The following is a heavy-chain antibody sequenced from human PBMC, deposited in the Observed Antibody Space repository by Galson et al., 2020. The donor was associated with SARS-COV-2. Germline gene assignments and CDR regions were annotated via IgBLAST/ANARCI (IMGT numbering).Heavy chain of an antibody. J-gene: IGHJ6*02. CDR2: INPNSGGT. CDR3: ARAGQSPDYYYYYNLDV. CDR1: GYTFTGHY. Sequence: ASVKVSCKSSGYTFTGHYMHWVRQAPGQGLEWMGWINPNSGGTKYAQKFQGRVTMTRDTSISTAYMELSRLRSDDTAIYYCARAGQSPDYYYYYNLDVWGQGTTVTVSS. D-gene: IGHD3-10*01. V-gene: IGHV1-2*02.